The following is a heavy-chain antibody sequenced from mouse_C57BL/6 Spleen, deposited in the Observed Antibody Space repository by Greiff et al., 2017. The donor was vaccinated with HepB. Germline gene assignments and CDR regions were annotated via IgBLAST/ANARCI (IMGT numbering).Heavy chain of an antibody. V-gene: IGHV5-9*01. Sequence: DVMLVESGGGLVKPGGSLKLSCAASGFTFSSYTMSWVRQTPEKRLEWVATISGGGGNTYYPDSVKGRFTISRDNAKNTLYLQMSSLRSEDTALYYCARQRGYFDVWGTGTTVTVSS. CDR2: ISGGGGNT. J-gene: IGHJ1*03. CDR1: GFTFSSYT. CDR3: ARQRGYFDV.